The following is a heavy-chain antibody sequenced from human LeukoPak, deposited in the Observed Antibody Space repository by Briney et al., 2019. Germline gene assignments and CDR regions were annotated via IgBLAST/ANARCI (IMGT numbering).Heavy chain of an antibody. Sequence: ASVKVSCKSSGYTFTDYDINWVRQMPGKGLEWMGIIYPGDSDTRYSPSFQGQVTISADKSISTAYLQWSSLKASDTAMYYCARQVAQLAKIDYWGQGTLVTVSS. CDR2: IYPGDSDT. J-gene: IGHJ4*02. CDR3: ARQVAQLAKIDY. V-gene: IGHV5-51*01. CDR1: GYTFTDYD. D-gene: IGHD2-2*01.